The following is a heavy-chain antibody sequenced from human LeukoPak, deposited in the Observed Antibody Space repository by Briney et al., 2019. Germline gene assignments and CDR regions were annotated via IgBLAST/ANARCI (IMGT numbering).Heavy chain of an antibody. V-gene: IGHV4-59*01. Sequence: PSETLSLTCTVSGGSISNYWWSWIRQPPGKGLEWIGYVFDSGGTNYNPSLKGRVTISVDTSKKQFSLKLSSVTAADTAVYYCVRGYSSSWNYFDYWGQGTLVTVSS. J-gene: IGHJ4*02. CDR1: GGSISNYW. D-gene: IGHD6-13*01. CDR3: VRGYSSSWNYFDY. CDR2: VFDSGGT.